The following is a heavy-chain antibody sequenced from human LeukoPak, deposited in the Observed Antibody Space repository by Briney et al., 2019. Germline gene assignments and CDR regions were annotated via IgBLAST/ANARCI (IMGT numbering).Heavy chain of an antibody. J-gene: IGHJ4*02. CDR3: ARAPYDSSGYYYGGFDY. Sequence: SETLSLTCTVSGGSISSGGYYWSWIRQHPGKGLEWIGYIYYSGSTYYNPSLKSRVTIPVDTSKNQFSLKLSSVTAADTAVYYCARAPYDSSGYYYGGFDYWGQGTLVTVSS. CDR1: GGSISSGGYY. D-gene: IGHD3-22*01. V-gene: IGHV4-31*03. CDR2: IYYSGST.